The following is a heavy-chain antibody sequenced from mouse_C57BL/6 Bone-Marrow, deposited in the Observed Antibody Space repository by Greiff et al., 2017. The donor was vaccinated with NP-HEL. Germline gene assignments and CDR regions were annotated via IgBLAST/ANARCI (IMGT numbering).Heavy chain of an antibody. CDR1: GYAFSSSW. J-gene: IGHJ2*01. D-gene: IGHD1-1*01. Sequence: VMLKQSGPELVKPGASVKISCKASGYAFSSSWMNWVKQRPGKGLEWIGRIYPGDGDTNYNGKFKGKATLTADKSSSTAYMQLSSLTSEDSAVYFCASSLYYYGSRGYFDYWGQGTTLTVSS. V-gene: IGHV1-82*01. CDR2: IYPGDGDT. CDR3: ASSLYYYGSRGYFDY.